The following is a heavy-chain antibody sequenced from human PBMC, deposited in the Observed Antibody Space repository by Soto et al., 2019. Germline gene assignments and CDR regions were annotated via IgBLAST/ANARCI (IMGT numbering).Heavy chain of an antibody. CDR2: ISYDGSNK. J-gene: IGHJ6*02. Sequence: QVQLVESGGGVVQPGRSLRLSCAACGFTFSSYAMHWVRQAPGKGLEWVAVISYDGSNKYYGDSVKGRFTISRDNSKNTLYLQMNRLRAEDTAVYYCARGGAVACISPISYYYGMGLWGQGTTVTVSS. CDR1: GFTFSSYA. D-gene: IGHD6-19*01. CDR3: ARGGAVACISPISYYYGMGL. V-gene: IGHV3-30-3*01.